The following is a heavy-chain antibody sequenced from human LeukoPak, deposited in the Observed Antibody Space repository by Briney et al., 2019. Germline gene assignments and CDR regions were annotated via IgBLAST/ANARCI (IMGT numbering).Heavy chain of an antibody. CDR2: INPDGRDT. D-gene: IGHD2-21*02. CDR1: GFTFNRCW. V-gene: IGHV3-7*01. Sequence: PGGSLRLSCVVSGFTFNRCWMNWVRQAPGKGPEWVAHINPDGRDTYYVDSVKGRFTISRDSAQNSMYLQMNSLRVEDTAVYYCTSWGDTTAEYFQRWGQGTLVTVSS. CDR3: TSWGDTTAEYFQR. J-gene: IGHJ1*01.